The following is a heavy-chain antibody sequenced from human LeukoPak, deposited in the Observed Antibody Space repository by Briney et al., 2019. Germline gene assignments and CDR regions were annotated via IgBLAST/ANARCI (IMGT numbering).Heavy chain of an antibody. Sequence: GGSLRLSCAASGFTFSNYWMHWVRQAPGGGLMWVSRLNTDGSSTYYADSVKGRFTISRDNSKNTLYLQMNSLRAEDTAVYYCAKGGLAAALNWFDPWGQGTLVTVSS. J-gene: IGHJ5*02. CDR3: AKGGLAAALNWFDP. CDR2: LNTDGSST. D-gene: IGHD6-13*01. V-gene: IGHV3-74*01. CDR1: GFTFSNYW.